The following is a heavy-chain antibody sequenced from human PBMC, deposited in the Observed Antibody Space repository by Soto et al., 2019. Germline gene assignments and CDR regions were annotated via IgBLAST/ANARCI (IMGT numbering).Heavy chain of an antibody. D-gene: IGHD3-3*01. CDR2: ISAYNGNT. Sequence: GASVKVSCKASGYTFTSYGTSWVRQAPGQGLEWMGWISAYNGNTNYAQKLQGRVTMTTDTSTGTAYMELRSLRSDDTAVYYCARDPIRFLEWLLPRYYYYYGMDVWGQGTTVTVSS. CDR1: GYTFTSYG. V-gene: IGHV1-18*01. J-gene: IGHJ6*02. CDR3: ARDPIRFLEWLLPRYYYYYGMDV.